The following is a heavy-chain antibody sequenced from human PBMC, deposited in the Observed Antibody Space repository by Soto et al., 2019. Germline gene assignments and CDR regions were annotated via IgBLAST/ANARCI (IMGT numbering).Heavy chain of an antibody. V-gene: IGHV4-4*07. D-gene: IGHD3-10*01. CDR3: ARGKRGLGELSIEY. CDR1: VCASNTYY. CDR2: IYSGGST. Sequence: SETRCLTCTLSVCASNTYYCSGIRQPAVKGLEWIGRIYSGGSTNYNPSLKSRVTMSVDTSKNQVSLKLTSVAAADTAVYYCARGKRGLGELSIEYRGQGNMVNVSS. J-gene: IGHJ4*02.